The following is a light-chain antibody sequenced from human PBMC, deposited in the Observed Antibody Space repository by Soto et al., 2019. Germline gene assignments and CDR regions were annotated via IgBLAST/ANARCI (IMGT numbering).Light chain of an antibody. J-gene: IGKJ1*01. CDR2: RTS. CDR1: HSVSPW. V-gene: IGKV1-5*03. Sequence: DIRMTQSPSTLSASVGGRVTITCRASHSVSPWLAWYQQKPGKAPKLLIYRTSSLQNGVPARFSGRGSGTDFFLTSSNLQPDDFATYYCQQYSSSSTFGQGTRVELK. CDR3: QQYSSSST.